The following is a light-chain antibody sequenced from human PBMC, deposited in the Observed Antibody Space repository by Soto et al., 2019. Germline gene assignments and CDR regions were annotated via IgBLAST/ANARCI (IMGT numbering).Light chain of an antibody. Sequence: DIQMTQSPSSMSASVGDRVTITCRASQGLGVWLGWYQQKPGKAPQLLIFGASGLQTGVPSRFSGSGSGTDFTLSISSLQPEDFATYYCQQAYSFPLTFGGGTKVEIK. CDR3: QQAYSFPLT. CDR1: QGLGVW. J-gene: IGKJ4*01. V-gene: IGKV1-12*01. CDR2: GAS.